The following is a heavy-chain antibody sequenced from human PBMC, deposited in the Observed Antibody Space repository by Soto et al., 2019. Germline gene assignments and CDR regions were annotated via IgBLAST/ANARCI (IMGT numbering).Heavy chain of an antibody. D-gene: IGHD2-15*01. V-gene: IGHV4-30-4*01. CDR2: IYKSATT. J-gene: IGHJ5*01. Sequence: SETLSLTCSVSGDSISTVDYFWAWIRQPPGQALEYIGYIYKSATTYYNPSFEGRVAVSLDTSKSHFSLNVTSVTAADTAVYFCARGRYCLTGRCFPNWFDSWGQGTLVTVSS. CDR3: ARGRYCLTGRCFPNWFDS. CDR1: GDSISTVDYF.